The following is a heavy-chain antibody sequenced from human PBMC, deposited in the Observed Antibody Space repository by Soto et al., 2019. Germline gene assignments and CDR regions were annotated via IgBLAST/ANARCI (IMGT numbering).Heavy chain of an antibody. V-gene: IGHV1-46*01. CDR2: INPSGGST. CDR3: ARDCSGGSCYSEGGDYGMDV. D-gene: IGHD2-15*01. Sequence: ASVKVSWKASGYTFTSYYMHWVRQAPGQGLEWMGIINPSGGSTSYAQKFQGRVTMTRDTSTSTVYMELSSLRSEDTAVYYCARDCSGGSCYSEGGDYGMDVWGQGTTVTVSS. J-gene: IGHJ6*02. CDR1: GYTFTSYY.